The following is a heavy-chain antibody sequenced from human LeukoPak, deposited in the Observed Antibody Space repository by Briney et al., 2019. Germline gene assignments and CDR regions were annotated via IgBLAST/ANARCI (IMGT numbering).Heavy chain of an antibody. CDR3: AGVSGYYTPPDY. J-gene: IGHJ4*02. CDR2: ISSSSSYI. CDR1: GFTFSSYS. D-gene: IGHD3-3*01. Sequence: GGSLRLSCAASGFTFSSYSMNWVRQAPGKGLEWVSSISSSSSYIYYADSVKGRFTISRDNAKNSLYLQMNSLRAEDTAVYYCAGVSGYYTPPDYWGQGTLVTVSS. V-gene: IGHV3-21*01.